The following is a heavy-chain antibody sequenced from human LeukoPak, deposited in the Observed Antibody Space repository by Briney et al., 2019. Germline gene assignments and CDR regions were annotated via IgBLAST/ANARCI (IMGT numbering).Heavy chain of an antibody. CDR1: GYTFTSYG. Sequence: ASVKVSCKASGYTFTSYGISWVRQAPGQGLEWMGWINPNSGGTNYAQKFQGRVTMTRDTSISTAYMELSRLRSDDTAVYYCAREGVYYYGSGSYGWFDPWGQGTLVTVSS. J-gene: IGHJ5*02. V-gene: IGHV1-2*02. D-gene: IGHD3-10*01. CDR3: AREGVYYYGSGSYGWFDP. CDR2: INPNSGGT.